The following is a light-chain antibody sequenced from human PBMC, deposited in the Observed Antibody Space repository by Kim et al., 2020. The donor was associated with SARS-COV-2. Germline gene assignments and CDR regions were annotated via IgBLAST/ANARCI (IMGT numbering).Light chain of an antibody. CDR3: QQYSSSPAT. Sequence: EIVLTQSPGTLSLSPGERATLSCRASQSVSSNYLAWYQQKPGQAPRLLIYGASSRATGIPDRFSGSGSGTDFTLTITRLGPEVFAVYYCQQYSSSPATFGQGTKVDIK. J-gene: IGKJ1*01. CDR2: GAS. CDR1: QSVSSNY. V-gene: IGKV3-20*01.